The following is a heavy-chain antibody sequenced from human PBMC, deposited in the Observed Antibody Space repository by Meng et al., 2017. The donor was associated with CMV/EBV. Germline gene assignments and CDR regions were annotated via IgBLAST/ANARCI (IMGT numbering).Heavy chain of an antibody. CDR1: GGSVSSGSYY. CDR3: ARDKGLAGYYYYYGMDV. D-gene: IGHD3-3*02. V-gene: IGHV4-61*01. CDR2: IYYSGST. J-gene: IGHJ6*02. Sequence: SETLSLTCTVSGGSVSSGSYYWSWLRQPPGKGLEWIGYIYYSGSTNYTPSLKSRVTISVDTSKNQFSLKLSSVTAADTAVYYCARDKGLAGYYYYYGMDVWGQGTTVTVSS.